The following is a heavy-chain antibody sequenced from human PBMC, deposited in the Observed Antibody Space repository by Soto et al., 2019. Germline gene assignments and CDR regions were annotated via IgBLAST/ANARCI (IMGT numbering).Heavy chain of an antibody. D-gene: IGHD3-3*01. J-gene: IGHJ4*02. CDR3: AKVLYGVVTYFDS. V-gene: IGHV3-23*01. CDR1: GFTFSSYG. Sequence: EVQLLESGGGLVQPGGSLRLSCASSGFTFSSYGMTWVRRPPGKGLEWVSAISGSGAATYYADSVQGRFTISRDNSNNPLYLQMKSLRAEDTAVYSCAKVLYGVVTYFDSWGQGTLVTVSS. CDR2: ISGSGAAT.